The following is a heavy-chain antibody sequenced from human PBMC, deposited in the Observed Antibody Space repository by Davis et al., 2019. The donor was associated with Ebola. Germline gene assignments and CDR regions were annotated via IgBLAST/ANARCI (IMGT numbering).Heavy chain of an antibody. CDR2: ISWNSGSI. Sequence: PGGSLRLSCAASGFTFDDYAMHWVRQAPGKGLEWVSGISWNSGSIGYADSVKGRFTISRDNAKNSLYLQMNSLRAEDTALYYCAKDIGLGRWLQRGHAFDIWGQGTMVTVSS. J-gene: IGHJ3*02. CDR1: GFTFDDYA. V-gene: IGHV3-9*01. D-gene: IGHD5-24*01. CDR3: AKDIGLGRWLQRGHAFDI.